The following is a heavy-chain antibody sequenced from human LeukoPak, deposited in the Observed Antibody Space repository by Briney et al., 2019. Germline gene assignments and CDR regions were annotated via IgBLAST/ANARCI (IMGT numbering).Heavy chain of an antibody. CDR1: GGSISSYY. CDR2: IYYSGST. Sequence: PSETLSLTCTVSGGSISSYYWSWIRQRPGKGLEWIGNIYYSGSTNYNPSLKNRVTISVATSKNQFSLKLSSVTAADTAFYYCARSGIAARIPYGMDVWGQGTTVTVSS. D-gene: IGHD6-6*01. V-gene: IGHV4-59*01. CDR3: ARSGIAARIPYGMDV. J-gene: IGHJ6*02.